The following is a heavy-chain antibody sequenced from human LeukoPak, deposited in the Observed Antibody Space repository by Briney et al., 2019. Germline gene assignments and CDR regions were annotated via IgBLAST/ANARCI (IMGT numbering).Heavy chain of an antibody. CDR1: GYSFSTYV. V-gene: IGHV3-23*01. Sequence: AGGSLRLSCAVSGYSFSTYVMSWVRQAPGKGLEWVAGISASGETTYYADSVKGRFTISRDNSKNTLYLQMNSLRAEDTAVYFCAARKVRGVWFYLDYWSQGTLVTVSS. CDR3: AARKVRGVWFYLDY. D-gene: IGHD3-10*01. CDR2: ISASGETT. J-gene: IGHJ4*02.